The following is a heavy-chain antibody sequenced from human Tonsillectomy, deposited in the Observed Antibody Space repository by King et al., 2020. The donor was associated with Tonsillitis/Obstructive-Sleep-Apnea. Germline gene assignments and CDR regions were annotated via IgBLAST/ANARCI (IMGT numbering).Heavy chain of an antibody. CDR3: AKASRAVVVTAHYYFDY. D-gene: IGHD2-21*02. Sequence: VQLVESGGGLVQPGRSLRLSCAASGFTFSSYAMSWVRQAPGKGLEWVAAISGSGGSTYYADSVKGRFTISRDKSKNTLYLQMNSLRAEDTAVYYCAKASRAVVVTAHYYFDYWGQGTLVTVSS. CDR2: ISGSGGST. CDR1: GFTFSSYA. V-gene: IGHV3-23*04. J-gene: IGHJ4*02.